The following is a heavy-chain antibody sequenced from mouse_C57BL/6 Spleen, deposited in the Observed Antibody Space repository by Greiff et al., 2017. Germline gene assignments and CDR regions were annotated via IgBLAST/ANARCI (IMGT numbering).Heavy chain of an antibody. CDR1: GFTFSSYG. V-gene: IGHV5-6*01. J-gene: IGHJ2*01. Sequence: EVKVVESGGDLVKPGGSLKLSCAASGFTFSSYGMSWVRQTPDKRLEWVATISSGGSYTYYPDSVKGRFTISRDNDKNTLYLQMSSLKSEDTAMYYCARHGDYDGFDYWGQGTTLTVSS. CDR3: ARHGDYDGFDY. D-gene: IGHD2-4*01. CDR2: ISSGGSYT.